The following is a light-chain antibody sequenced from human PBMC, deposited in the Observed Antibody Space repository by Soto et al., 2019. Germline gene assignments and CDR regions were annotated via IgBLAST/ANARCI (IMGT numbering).Light chain of an antibody. CDR1: QSISSW. CDR3: QQYNSYMRT. V-gene: IGKV1-5*01. CDR2: DAS. J-gene: IGKJ1*01. Sequence: DVHMSQSPSTLSASVGYRFTITCRASQSISSWLAWYQQKPGKAPKLLIYDASSLESGVPSRFRGSGSGTEFTLTISSLQPDDFATYYCQQYNSYMRTFGQGTKVDNK.